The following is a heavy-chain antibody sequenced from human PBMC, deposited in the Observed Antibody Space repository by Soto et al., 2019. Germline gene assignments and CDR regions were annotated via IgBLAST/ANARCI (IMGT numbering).Heavy chain of an antibody. CDR2: IDWDDDK. D-gene: IGHD3-10*01. Sequence: GSGPTLVNPTQTLTLTCTFSGFSLSTSGMCVSWIRQPPGKALEWLALIDWDDDKYYSTSLKTRLTISKDTSKNQVVLTMTNMDPVDTATYYCDRIRSGQGWEILYYYYGMDVWGQGTTVAVSS. J-gene: IGHJ6*02. V-gene: IGHV2-70*01. CDR3: DRIRSGQGWEILYYYYGMDV. CDR1: GFSLSTSGMC.